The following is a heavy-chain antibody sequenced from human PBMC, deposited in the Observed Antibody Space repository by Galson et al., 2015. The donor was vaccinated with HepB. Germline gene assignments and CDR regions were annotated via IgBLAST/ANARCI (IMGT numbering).Heavy chain of an antibody. Sequence: SVKVSCKASGYTFTSYAMHWVRQAPGQRLEWMGWINAGNGNTKYSQKFQGRVTITRDTSASTAYMELSSLRSEDTAVYYCARARFGYCSSTSCSYYFGHWGQGTLVTVSS. CDR3: ARARFGYCSSTSCSYYFGH. V-gene: IGHV1-3*01. D-gene: IGHD2-2*01. CDR1: GYTFTSYA. J-gene: IGHJ4*02. CDR2: INAGNGNT.